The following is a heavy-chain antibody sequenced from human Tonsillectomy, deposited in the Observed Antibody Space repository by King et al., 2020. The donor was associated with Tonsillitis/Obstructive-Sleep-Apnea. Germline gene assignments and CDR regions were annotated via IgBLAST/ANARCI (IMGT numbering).Heavy chain of an antibody. D-gene: IGHD6-19*01. CDR3: AMTIAVAGTRGFDY. V-gene: IGHV4-59*01. J-gene: IGHJ4*02. CDR2: IYYSGST. CDR1: GGSISSYY. Sequence: QLQESGPGLVKPSETLSITCTVSGGSISSYYWSWIRQPPGKGLEWIGYIYYSGSTNYNPSLKSRVTISVDTSKNQFSLKLSSVTAADTAVYYCAMTIAVAGTRGFDYWGQGTLVTVSS.